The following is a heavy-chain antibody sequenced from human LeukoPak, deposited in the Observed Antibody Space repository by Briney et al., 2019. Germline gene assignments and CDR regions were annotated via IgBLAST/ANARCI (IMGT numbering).Heavy chain of an antibody. Sequence: ASVKVSCTLSGDTPTELSMHWVRQSPGKGLEWMGGFVPEDGETIYAQKFQGRVTMTEDTSTDTAYMELSSLRSDDTAVYFCATLPRGHLFDSWGQGTLVTVSS. D-gene: IGHD3-10*01. V-gene: IGHV1-24*01. J-gene: IGHJ4*02. CDR3: ATLPRGHLFDS. CDR2: FVPEDGET. CDR1: GDTPTELS.